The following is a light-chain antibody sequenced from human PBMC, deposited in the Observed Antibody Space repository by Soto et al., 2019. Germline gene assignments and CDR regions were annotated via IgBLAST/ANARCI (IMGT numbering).Light chain of an antibody. CDR3: GTWDSSVTAGLG. CDR1: SSNIGNNY. CDR2: DNN. V-gene: IGLV1-51*01. J-gene: IGLJ2*01. Sequence: QSVLTQPPSVSAAPGQKVTISCSGSSSNIGNNYVSWYQQLPGTAPKLLIYDNNKRPSGIPDRFSGSKSGTSATLGITGLQTGDEADYYCGTWDSSVTAGLGFGGGTKLTVL.